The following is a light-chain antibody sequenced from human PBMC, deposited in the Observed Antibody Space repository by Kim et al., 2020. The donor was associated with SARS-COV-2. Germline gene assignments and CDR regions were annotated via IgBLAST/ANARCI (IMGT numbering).Light chain of an antibody. CDR1: QSIRTA. CDR3: HQSTSLPLT. J-gene: IGKJ4*01. V-gene: IGKV6-21*01. Sequence: GTPKEMVTIHCRASQSIRTALHWYQQKPNQSPKLLIKFASQSFSGVPSRFSGSGSGTDFTLTINSLEAEDAATYYCHQSTSLPLTFGGGTKVDIK. CDR2: FAS.